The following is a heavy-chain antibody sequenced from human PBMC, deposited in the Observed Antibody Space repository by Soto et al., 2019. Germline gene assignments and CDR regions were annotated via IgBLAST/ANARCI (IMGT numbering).Heavy chain of an antibody. CDR3: ARDSSGYSAWGMDV. D-gene: IGHD3-22*01. CDR1: GYSISSGYY. CDR2: IYHSGST. V-gene: IGHV4-38-2*02. Sequence: SETLSLTCAVSGYSISSGYYWGWIRQPPGKGLEWIGSIYHSGSTYYNPSLKSRVTISVDTSKNQFSLKLSSVTAADTAVYYCARDSSGYSAWGMDVWGQGTTVTVSS. J-gene: IGHJ6*02.